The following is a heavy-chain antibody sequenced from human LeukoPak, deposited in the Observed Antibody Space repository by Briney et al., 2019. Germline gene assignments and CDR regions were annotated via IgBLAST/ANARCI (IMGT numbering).Heavy chain of an antibody. J-gene: IGHJ3*02. CDR2: MNPNSGNT. Sequence: ASVKVSCKASGYTFTGYYMHWVRQAPGQGLEWMGWMNPNSGNTGYAQKFQGRVTMTRNTSISTAYMELRSLRSDDTAVYYCARGHSGASITMVRGPDAFDIWGQGTMVTVSS. V-gene: IGHV1-8*02. CDR3: ARGHSGASITMVRGPDAFDI. D-gene: IGHD3-10*01. CDR1: GYTFTGYY.